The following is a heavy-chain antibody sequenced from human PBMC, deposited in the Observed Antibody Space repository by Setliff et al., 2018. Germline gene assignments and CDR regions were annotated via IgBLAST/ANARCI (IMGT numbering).Heavy chain of an antibody. J-gene: IGHJ4*02. CDR1: GASVSSFYYY. CDR3: ASPQARGFWARYYFDL. Sequence: ASETLSLTCNVSGASVSSFYYYWAWIRQPPGKGLEWIGEYSHSGGSKYHPSLEGRVTISADESKRQVSLKLTSLTAADTAVYYCASPQARGFWARYYFDLWGQGTLVTVSS. D-gene: IGHD6-6*01. V-gene: IGHV4-39*07. CDR2: SHSGGS.